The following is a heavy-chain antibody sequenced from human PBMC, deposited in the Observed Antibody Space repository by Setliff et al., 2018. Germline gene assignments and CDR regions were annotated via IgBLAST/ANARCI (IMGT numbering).Heavy chain of an antibody. J-gene: IGHJ6*03. D-gene: IGHD3-9*01. CDR2: INRDGSYT. Sequence: GGSLRLSCAASGFTFSSYWMYWVRQAPGKGLVWVSRINRDGSYTVYADSVEGRFTISRDNAKNTLYLRLNSVTAADTAVYYCARLPKIVTGYYGSHYYYYMDVWGKGTTVTVSS. CDR3: ARLPKIVTGYYGSHYYYYMDV. V-gene: IGHV3-74*01. CDR1: GFTFSSYW.